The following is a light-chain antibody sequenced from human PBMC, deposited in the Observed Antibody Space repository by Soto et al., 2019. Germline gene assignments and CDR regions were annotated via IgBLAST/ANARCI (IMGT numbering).Light chain of an antibody. V-gene: IGLV2-14*01. CDR3: SSYSSANTVI. CDR1: SSDIGGYIY. J-gene: IGLJ2*01. CDR2: EVS. Sequence: QSALTQPASVSASPGQSITISCTGTSSDIGGYIYVSWYQHHPGKAPGLMIYEVSSRPSGVSNRFSGSKSGNTASLTISGLQAEDEAQYYCSSYSSANTVIFGGGTQLTVL.